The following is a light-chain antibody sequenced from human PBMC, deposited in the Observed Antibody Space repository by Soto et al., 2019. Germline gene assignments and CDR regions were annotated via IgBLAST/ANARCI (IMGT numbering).Light chain of an antibody. V-gene: IGLV6-57*04. CDR3: QSYDSSHVG. CDR2: EDN. Sequence: NFMLTQPHSVSASPGKTVTISCTRSSGSTASNHVLWYQQRPGSAPTIVISEDNQRPSGVPDRFSGSIDSSSNSASLTISGVETGDEADYYCQSYDSSHVGFGGGTKLTVL. J-gene: IGLJ2*01. CDR1: SGSTASNH.